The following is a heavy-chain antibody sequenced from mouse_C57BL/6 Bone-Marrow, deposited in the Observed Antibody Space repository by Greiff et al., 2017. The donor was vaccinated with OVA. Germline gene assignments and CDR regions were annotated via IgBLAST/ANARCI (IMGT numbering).Heavy chain of an antibody. V-gene: IGHV1-55*01. CDR3: ARCNYYGSSNWYFDV. Sequence: QVQLKQPGAELVKPGASVKMSCKASGYTFTSYWITWVKQRPGQGLEWIGDIYPGSGSTNYNETFKSKATLTVDTSSSTAYMQLSSLTSEGSAVYYCARCNYYGSSNWYFDVWGTGTTVTVSS. CDR2: IYPGSGST. D-gene: IGHD1-1*01. J-gene: IGHJ1*03. CDR1: GYTFTSYW.